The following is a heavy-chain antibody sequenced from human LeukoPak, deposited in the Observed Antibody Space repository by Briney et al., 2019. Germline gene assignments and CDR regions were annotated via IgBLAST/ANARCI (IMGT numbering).Heavy chain of an antibody. CDR3: ARRYYPGIAVAAYGY. D-gene: IGHD6-19*01. V-gene: IGHV4-34*01. CDR1: GGSFSGYY. CDR2: INHSGST. J-gene: IGHJ4*02. Sequence: IPSETLSLTCAVFGGSFSGYYWSWIRQPPGKGLEWIGEINHSGSTNYNPSLKSRVTISVDTSKNQFSLKLSSVTAADTAVYYCARRYYPGIAVAAYGYWGQGTLVTVSS.